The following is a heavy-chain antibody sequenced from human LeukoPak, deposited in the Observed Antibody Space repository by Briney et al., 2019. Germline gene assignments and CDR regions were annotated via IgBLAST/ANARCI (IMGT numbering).Heavy chain of an antibody. CDR2: NSSSGSTI. Sequence: GGSLRLYCAASGFSFSSYEMKWVRQAQGKGLEWVSYNSSSGSTIYYADSVKGRFTISRDNAKNSLYLQMNSLRAEGTAVSYCARESGSYYVFDYWGQGTLVTVSS. J-gene: IGHJ4*02. V-gene: IGHV3-48*03. D-gene: IGHD1-26*01. CDR3: ARESGSYYVFDY. CDR1: GFSFSSYE.